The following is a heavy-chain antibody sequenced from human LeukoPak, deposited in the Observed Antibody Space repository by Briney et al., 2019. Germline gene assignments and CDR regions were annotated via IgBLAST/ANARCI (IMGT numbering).Heavy chain of an antibody. D-gene: IGHD3-10*01. Sequence: GGSLRLSCAASGFTFSSYGMSWVRQAPGKGLEWVSAISGSGGSTYYADSVKGRFTISRDNSKNTLYLQMNSLRAEDTAVYYCAKARTPITLIRGDFDYWGQGTLVTVSS. CDR2: ISGSGGST. J-gene: IGHJ4*02. CDR1: GFTFSSYG. V-gene: IGHV3-23*01. CDR3: AKARTPITLIRGDFDY.